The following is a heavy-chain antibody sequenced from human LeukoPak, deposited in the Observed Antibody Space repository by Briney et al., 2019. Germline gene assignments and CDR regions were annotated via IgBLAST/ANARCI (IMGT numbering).Heavy chain of an antibody. V-gene: IGHV3-74*01. CDR2: INSDGSIT. Sequence: PGGSLRLSCAASGFTFSNYWMHWVRQAPGQGLVWVSRINSDGSITSYADSVKGRFTISRDNVKNTLYLQMSSLRAEDTAVYYCASRDVVVTATDLDYWGQGTLVTVSS. D-gene: IGHD2-21*02. CDR1: GFTFSNYW. CDR3: ASRDVVVTATDLDY. J-gene: IGHJ4*02.